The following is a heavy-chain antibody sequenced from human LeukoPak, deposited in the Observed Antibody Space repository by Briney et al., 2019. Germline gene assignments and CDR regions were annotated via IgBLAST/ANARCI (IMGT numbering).Heavy chain of an antibody. J-gene: IGHJ4*02. V-gene: IGHV4-59*08. CDR2: FAHSGAT. CDR1: GGSISSYS. CDR3: ARWDDSDWGFGS. Sequence: NPSETLSLTCTVSGGSISSYSWNWIRQSPGKGLEWVGFFAHSGATSYNPSLKSRVTISVDTSKNQLSLRLTSVTAADTAVYYCARWDDSDWGFGSWGPGTLVTVSS. D-gene: IGHD6-19*01.